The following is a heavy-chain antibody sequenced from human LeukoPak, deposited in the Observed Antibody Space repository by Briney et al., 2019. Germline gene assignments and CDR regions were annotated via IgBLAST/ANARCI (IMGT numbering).Heavy chain of an antibody. CDR1: GFTFSSNW. CDR2: INQDGSVK. CDR3: VVTTRSYPFDY. Sequence: GGSLRLSCAASGFTFSSNWMCWVRQDPGQGLEWVANINQDGSVKNYVDSVKGRFTISRDNAKNSLYLQMNSLRAEDTAVYYCVVTTRSYPFDYWGQGTLVTVSS. V-gene: IGHV3-7*01. D-gene: IGHD4-23*01. J-gene: IGHJ4*02.